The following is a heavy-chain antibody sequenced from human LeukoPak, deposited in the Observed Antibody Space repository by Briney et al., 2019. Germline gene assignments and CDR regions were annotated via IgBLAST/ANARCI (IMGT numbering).Heavy chain of an antibody. D-gene: IGHD6-19*01. CDR3: ARVASSVRDDAFDI. V-gene: IGHV4-39*01. J-gene: IGHJ3*02. Sequence: SETLSLTCTVSGGSISSSSYYWGWIRQPPGKGLEWIGSIYYSGSTYYNPSLKSRVTISVDTSKNQFSLKLSSVTAADTAVYYCARVASSVRDDAFDIWGQGTMVTVSS. CDR1: GGSISSSSYY. CDR2: IYYSGST.